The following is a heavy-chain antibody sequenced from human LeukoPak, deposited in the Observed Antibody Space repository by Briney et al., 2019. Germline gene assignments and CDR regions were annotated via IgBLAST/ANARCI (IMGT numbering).Heavy chain of an antibody. CDR3: ARARFVPATVDY. Sequence: ASVKVSCKAFGYNFDNHGISWLRQAPGQGLEWMGWINPNSGGTNYAQKSQGRVTMTRDTSISTAYMELSRLRSDDTAVYYCARARFVPATVDYWGQGTLVTVSS. CDR2: INPNSGGT. V-gene: IGHV1-2*02. CDR1: GYNFDNHG. J-gene: IGHJ4*02. D-gene: IGHD2-2*01.